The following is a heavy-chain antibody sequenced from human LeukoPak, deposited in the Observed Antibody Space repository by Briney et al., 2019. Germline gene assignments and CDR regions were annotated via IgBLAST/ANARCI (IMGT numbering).Heavy chain of an antibody. J-gene: IGHJ4*02. CDR1: GFTFSTFA. D-gene: IGHD1-26*01. Sequence: PGGSLRLSCAASGFTFSTFAMHWVRLSPGKGLEWVSSITGSGPYMLYADSVKHRFTISRDNTKDLLYLEMNSLRAEDTAVYYCAKELVFEGATYFDYWGQGTLVTVSS. V-gene: IGHV3-21*04. CDR3: AKELVFEGATYFDY. CDR2: ITGSGPYM.